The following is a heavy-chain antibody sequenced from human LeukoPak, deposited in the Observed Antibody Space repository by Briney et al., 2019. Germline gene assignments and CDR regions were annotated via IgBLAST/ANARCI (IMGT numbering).Heavy chain of an antibody. CDR2: ISGSGGST. Sequence: GGSLRLSCAASGFTFSSYAMSWVRQAPGRGLEWVSAISGSGGSTYYADSVKGRFTISRDNSKNSLYLQMNSLRAEDTAVYYCARGGLALDCSSTSCYTSGGWFDPWGQGTLVTVSS. D-gene: IGHD2-2*02. CDR1: GFTFSSYA. J-gene: IGHJ5*02. V-gene: IGHV3-23*01. CDR3: ARGGLALDCSSTSCYTSGGWFDP.